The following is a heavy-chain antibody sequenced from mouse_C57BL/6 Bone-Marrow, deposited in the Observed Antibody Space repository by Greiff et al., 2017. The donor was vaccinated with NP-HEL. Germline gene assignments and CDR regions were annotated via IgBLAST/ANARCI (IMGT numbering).Heavy chain of an antibody. CDR3: ARGGWLPLPY. D-gene: IGHD2-3*01. Sequence: VKGRFTISRDNAKNTLYLQMSSLKSEDTAMYYCARGGWLPLPYWGQGTLVTVSA. V-gene: IGHV5-6*01. J-gene: IGHJ3*01.